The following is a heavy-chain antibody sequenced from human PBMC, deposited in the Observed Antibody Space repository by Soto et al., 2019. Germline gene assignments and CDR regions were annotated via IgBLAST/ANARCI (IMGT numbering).Heavy chain of an antibody. CDR2: IYWDDDK. V-gene: IGHV2-5*02. Sequence: QITLNESGPTQVKPRQTLTLTCTFSGFSLTTSGVGVGWIRQSPGKAPEWLALIYWDDDKRYSPSLKSRLTITKDTFKNQGVMTMADLDPADTATYYCAHRVLRTVFGLVTTTAIYFDFWGQGTPVAVSS. D-gene: IGHD3-3*01. CDR3: AHRVLRTVFGLVTTTAIYFDF. J-gene: IGHJ4*02. CDR1: GFSLTTSGVG.